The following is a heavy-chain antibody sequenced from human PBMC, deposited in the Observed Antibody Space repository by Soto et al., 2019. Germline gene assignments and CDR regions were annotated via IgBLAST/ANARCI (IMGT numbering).Heavy chain of an antibody. CDR2: IYYSGST. V-gene: IGHV4-59*08. CDR3: ARLGSGYGFSPAYYMDV. D-gene: IGHD5-12*01. CDR1: GGSISSYY. J-gene: IGHJ6*03. Sequence: SETLSLTCTVSGGSISSYYWSWIRQPPGKGLEWIGYIYYSGSTNYNPSLKSRVTISVDTSKNQFSLKLSSVTAADTAVYYCARLGSGYGFSPAYYMDVWGKGTTVTV.